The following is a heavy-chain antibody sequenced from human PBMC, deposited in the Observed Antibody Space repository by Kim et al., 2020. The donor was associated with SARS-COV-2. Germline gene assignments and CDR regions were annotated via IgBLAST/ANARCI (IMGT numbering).Heavy chain of an antibody. CDR3: SCPVRRLVAVAGPSPLDV. Sequence: SETLSLTCTVSGGSISSYYWSWIWHPPGQGLEWNGFIYYSGSTNYNHSLSSRVTITVYTYTNQFHLTLSLVSAADTAASYCSCPVRRLVAVAGPSPLDV. CDR2: IYYSGST. D-gene: IGHD6-19*01. V-gene: IGHV4-59*08. CDR1: GGSISSYY. J-gene: IGHJ6*01.